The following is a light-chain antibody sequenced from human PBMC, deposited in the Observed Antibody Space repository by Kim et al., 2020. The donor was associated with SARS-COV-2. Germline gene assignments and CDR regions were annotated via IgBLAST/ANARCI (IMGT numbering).Light chain of an antibody. Sequence: DIQMTQSPSTLSASVGDRVTITCRASENIGTWLAWYQQKPGRAPSLLIYLASTLESGVPSRFSGTGSGTEFSLSITSLQPDDFATYYCQHYNRFPYTFGQRTKLEI. CDR3: QHYNRFPYT. J-gene: IGKJ2*01. V-gene: IGKV1-5*03. CDR2: LAS. CDR1: ENIGTW.